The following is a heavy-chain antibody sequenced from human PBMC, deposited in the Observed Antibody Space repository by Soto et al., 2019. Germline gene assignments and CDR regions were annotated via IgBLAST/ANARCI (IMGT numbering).Heavy chain of an antibody. J-gene: IGHJ6*02. Sequence: PGESLKISCKGSGYSFTSYWIGWVRQMPGKGLEWMGIIYPGDSDTRYSPSFQGQVTISADKSISTAYLQWSSLKASDTAMYYCARQLGSEQLWLRRYYYYGMDVWGQGTTVTVSS. V-gene: IGHV5-51*01. CDR1: GYSFTSYW. CDR3: ARQLGSEQLWLRRYYYYGMDV. CDR2: IYPGDSDT. D-gene: IGHD5-18*01.